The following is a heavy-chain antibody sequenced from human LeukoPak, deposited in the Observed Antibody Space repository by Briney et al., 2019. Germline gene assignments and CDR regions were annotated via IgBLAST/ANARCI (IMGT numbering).Heavy chain of an antibody. D-gene: IGHD1-26*01. CDR3: ATNRAGTYDRPFDI. J-gene: IGHJ3*02. V-gene: IGHV3-23*01. CDR2: IGGSGGNI. CDR1: GFTFNTYA. Sequence: GGSLRLSCAASGFTFNTYAMTWVRQTPGKGLEWVSGIGGSGGNINNADFVKGRFTISRDNSKNTLYLQMNSLRAEDTAVYYCATNRAGTYDRPFDIWGQGTMVTVSS.